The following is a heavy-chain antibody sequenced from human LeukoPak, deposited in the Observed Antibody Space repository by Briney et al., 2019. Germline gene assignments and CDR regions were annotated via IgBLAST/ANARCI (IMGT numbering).Heavy chain of an antibody. CDR1: GFTLSSYA. CDR3: AKVYRAGNWNDWDYYYGMDV. J-gene: IGHJ6*02. D-gene: IGHD1-20*01. V-gene: IGHV3-23*01. CDR2: ISGRGLNT. Sequence: GGSLRLSCAASGFTLSSYAMTWVRQAPGKGLEWVSGISGRGLNTYYADSVKGRFTISRDNSKNTLYLHMNSLRAEDTALYYCAKVYRAGNWNDWDYYYGMDVWGQGPTVTVSS.